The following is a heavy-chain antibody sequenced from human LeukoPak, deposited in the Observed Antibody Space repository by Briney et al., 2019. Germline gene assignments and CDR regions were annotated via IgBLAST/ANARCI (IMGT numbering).Heavy chain of an antibody. J-gene: IGHJ4*02. Sequence: GGSLRLSCAASGFTFSSYAMSWVRQAPGKGLEWVSAISGSGGSTYYADSVKGRFTISRDNSKNTLYLQMNSLRVEDTAVYYCAKNIVGATGIDYWGQGTLVTVSS. CDR3: AKNIVGATGIDY. D-gene: IGHD1-26*01. V-gene: IGHV3-23*01. CDR1: GFTFSSYA. CDR2: ISGSGGST.